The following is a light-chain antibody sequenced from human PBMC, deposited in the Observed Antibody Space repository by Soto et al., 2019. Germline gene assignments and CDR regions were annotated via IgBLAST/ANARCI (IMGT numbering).Light chain of an antibody. CDR3: QQYNSWRAIT. V-gene: IGKV1-9*01. J-gene: IGKJ5*01. CDR1: QGISSY. Sequence: DIQFTQSPSFLSASVGDRVTITSRASQGISSYLAWYQQKPGKAPKLLIYGASIRATGIPARFSGSGSGTEFTLSISSLQSEDFAVYYCQQYNSWRAITFGQGTRLEIK. CDR2: GAS.